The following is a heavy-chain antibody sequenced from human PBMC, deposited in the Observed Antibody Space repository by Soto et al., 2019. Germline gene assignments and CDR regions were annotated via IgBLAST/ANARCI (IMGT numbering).Heavy chain of an antibody. CDR3: ARDFYDFWSGYYTWPWFDP. J-gene: IGHJ5*02. CDR2: INHSGST. CDR1: GGSFSGYY. Sequence: SETLSLTYAVYGGSFSGYYWSWIRQPPGKGLEWIGEINHSGSTNYNPSLKSRVTISVDTSKNQFSLKLSSVTAADTAVYYCARDFYDFWSGYYTWPWFDPWGQGTLVTVSS. V-gene: IGHV4-34*01. D-gene: IGHD3-3*01.